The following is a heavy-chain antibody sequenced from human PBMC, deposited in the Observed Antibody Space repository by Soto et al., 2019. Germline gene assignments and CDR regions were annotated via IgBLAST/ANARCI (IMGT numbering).Heavy chain of an antibody. D-gene: IGHD6-19*01. J-gene: IGHJ3*02. CDR1: GYTFTSYG. CDR2: ISAYNGNT. V-gene: IGHV1-18*01. CDR3: ASAGPGGAVGCYGSSAFDI. Sequence: QVQLVQSGAEVKKPGASVKVSCKASGYTFTSYGISWVRQAPGQGLEWMGWISAYNGNTNYAQKLQGRVTMTTDTSTSTAYMELRSLRYDDTAVYYCASAGPGGAVGCYGSSAFDIWGQGTMVTVSS.